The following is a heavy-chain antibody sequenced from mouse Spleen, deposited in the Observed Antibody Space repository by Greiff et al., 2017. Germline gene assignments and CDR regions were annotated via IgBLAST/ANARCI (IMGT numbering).Heavy chain of an antibody. CDR1: GYSFTGYY. V-gene: IGHV1-42*01. CDR3: ARRGYDEGFAY. D-gene: IGHD2-2*01. J-gene: IGHJ3*01. CDR2: INPSTGGT. Sequence: EVQLVESGPELVKPGASVKISCKASGYSFTGYYMNWVKQSPEKSLEWIGEINPSTGGTTYNQKFKAKATLTVDKSSSTAYMQLKSLTSEDSAVYYCARRGYDEGFAYWGQGTLVTVSA.